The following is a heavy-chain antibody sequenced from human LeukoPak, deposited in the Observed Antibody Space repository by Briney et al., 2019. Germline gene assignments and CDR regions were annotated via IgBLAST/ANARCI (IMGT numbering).Heavy chain of an antibody. D-gene: IGHD2-2*01. CDR2: IIPIFGTA. Sequence: GASVKVSCKASGGTFSSYAISWVRQAPGQGLEWMGGIIPIFGTANYAQKFQGRVTITADESTSTAYMELSSLRSEDTAVYYCAVSGYCSSTSCSFDYWGQGTLATVSS. V-gene: IGHV1-69*13. J-gene: IGHJ4*02. CDR3: AVSGYCSSTSCSFDY. CDR1: GGTFSSYA.